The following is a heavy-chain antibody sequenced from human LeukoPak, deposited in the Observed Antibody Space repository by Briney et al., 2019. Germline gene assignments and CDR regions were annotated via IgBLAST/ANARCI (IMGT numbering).Heavy chain of an antibody. Sequence: GESLKISCKGSGYSFTSYWIGWVRQMPGKGLEWMGIIYPGNSDTRYSPSFQGQVTISADKSISTAYLQWSSLKASDTAMYYCARGSGSDGYKTGYFDYWGQGTLVTVPS. J-gene: IGHJ4*02. CDR2: IYPGNSDT. V-gene: IGHV5-51*01. D-gene: IGHD5-24*01. CDR1: GYSFTSYW. CDR3: ARGSGSDGYKTGYFDY.